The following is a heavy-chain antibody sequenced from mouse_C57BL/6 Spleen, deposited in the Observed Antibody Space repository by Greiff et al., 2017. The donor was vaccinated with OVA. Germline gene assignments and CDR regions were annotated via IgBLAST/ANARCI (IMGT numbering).Heavy chain of an antibody. J-gene: IGHJ2*01. V-gene: IGHV5-6*02. CDR3: ARQAYYGSSFYYFDY. CDR2: ISSGGSYT. Sequence: DVKLVESGGDLVKPGGSLKLSCAASGFTFSSYGMSWVRQTPDKRLEWVATISSGGSYTYYPDSVKGRFTISRDNAKNTLYLQMSSLKSEDTAMYYCARQAYYGSSFYYFDYWGQGTTLTVSS. CDR1: GFTFSSYG. D-gene: IGHD1-1*01.